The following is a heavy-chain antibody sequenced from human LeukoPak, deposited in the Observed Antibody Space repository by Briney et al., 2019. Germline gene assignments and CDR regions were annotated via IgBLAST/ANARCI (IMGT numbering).Heavy chain of an antibody. Sequence: GGSLRFSCAASGFTISSYWMSWVRQAPGKGLEWVANIKEDGSEKYYVDSVKGRFTISRDNAKNSLYLHMNSLTAEDTAMYYCARDWVAGVPFDAFDIWGQGTMVSVSS. J-gene: IGHJ3*02. CDR3: ARDWVAGVPFDAFDI. D-gene: IGHD3-10*01. CDR2: IKEDGSEK. V-gene: IGHV3-7*03. CDR1: GFTISSYW.